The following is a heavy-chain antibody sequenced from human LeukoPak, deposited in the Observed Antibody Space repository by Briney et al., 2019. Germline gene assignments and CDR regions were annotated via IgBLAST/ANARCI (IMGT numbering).Heavy chain of an antibody. CDR3: ARGDYYDSSGYSTFDY. V-gene: IGHV4-59*01. D-gene: IGHD3-22*01. CDR2: IYYSGST. CDR1: GGSISSYY. Sequence: SETLSLTCTVSGGSISSYYWSWIRQPPGKGLEWIGYIYYSGSTNYNPSLKSRVTISVDTSKNQFSLKLSSVTAADTAVYYCARGDYYDSSGYSTFDYWGQGVLVTVSS. J-gene: IGHJ4*02.